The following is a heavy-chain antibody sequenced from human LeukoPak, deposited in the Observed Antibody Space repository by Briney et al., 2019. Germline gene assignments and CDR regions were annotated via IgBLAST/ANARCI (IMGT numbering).Heavy chain of an antibody. V-gene: IGHV1-24*01. CDR3: ATSYYYDSSGYYYDFDY. Sequence: ASVKVSCKVSGYTLIELSMHWVRQAPGKGLEWMGGFNPEDGETIYAQKFQGRVTMTEDTSTETVYMELSNLRSEDTAMYYCATSYYYDSSGYYYDFDYWGQGTLVTVSS. CDR1: GYTLIELS. D-gene: IGHD3-22*01. CDR2: FNPEDGET. J-gene: IGHJ4*02.